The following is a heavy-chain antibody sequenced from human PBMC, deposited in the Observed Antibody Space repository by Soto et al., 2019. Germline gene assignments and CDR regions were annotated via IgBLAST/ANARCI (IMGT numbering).Heavy chain of an antibody. CDR3: ARIKLGDGCWDAFDI. CDR2: IYYGGNT. Sequence: PSETLSLTCTVSGDSINSAGYYWSWIRQHPGKGLEWIGYIYYGGNTYYNASLKSRITTSVDTSKNQFSLKLSSMTAADTAVYYCARIKLGDGCWDAFDIWGQGTMVTVSS. V-gene: IGHV4-31*03. CDR1: GDSINSAGYY. J-gene: IGHJ3*02. D-gene: IGHD3-16*01.